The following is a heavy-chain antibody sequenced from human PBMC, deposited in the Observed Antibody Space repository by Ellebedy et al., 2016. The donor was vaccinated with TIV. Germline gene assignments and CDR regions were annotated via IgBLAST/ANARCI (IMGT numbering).Heavy chain of an antibody. CDR2: IYYSGST. CDR3: ATGAVAGTVGFDY. Sequence: SETLSLTXTVSGGSISSSSYYWGWIRQPTGKGLEWIGSIYYSGSTYYNPSLKSRVTISVDTSKNQFSLKMSSVTAAGTAVYYCATGAVAGTVGFDYWGQGTLVTVSS. D-gene: IGHD6-19*01. CDR1: GGSISSSSYY. V-gene: IGHV4-39*07. J-gene: IGHJ4*02.